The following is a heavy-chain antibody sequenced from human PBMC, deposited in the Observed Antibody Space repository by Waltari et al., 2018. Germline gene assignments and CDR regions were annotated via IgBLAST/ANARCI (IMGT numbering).Heavy chain of an antibody. CDR1: GYTFTNFG. J-gene: IGHJ5*02. V-gene: IGHV1-18*01. CDR2: ISPYHGTA. Sequence: QVQLVQSGGEVMKPGAAVKVSCKASGYTFTNFGINWVRHAPGQGLEWMGWISPYHGTADYNMKFQDRVTLTTATSTTTAYLELRSLRSDDTAVYYCARGGGPRTIVALTFDLWGQGTLVTVSS. D-gene: IGHD5-12*01. CDR3: ARGGGPRTIVALTFDL.